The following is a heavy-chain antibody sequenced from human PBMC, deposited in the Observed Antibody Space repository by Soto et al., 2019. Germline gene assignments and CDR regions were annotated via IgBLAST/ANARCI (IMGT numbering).Heavy chain of an antibody. CDR1: GGSFSGYY. V-gene: IGHV4-34*01. CDR2: INHSGST. Sequence: SETLSLTCAVYGGSFSGYYWSWIRQPPGKGLEWIGEINHSGSTNYNPSLKSRVTISVDTSKNQFSLKLSSVTAADTAVYYCARSPIRGSSSWYFDYWGQGTLVT. J-gene: IGHJ4*02. CDR3: ARSPIRGSSSWYFDY. D-gene: IGHD6-6*01.